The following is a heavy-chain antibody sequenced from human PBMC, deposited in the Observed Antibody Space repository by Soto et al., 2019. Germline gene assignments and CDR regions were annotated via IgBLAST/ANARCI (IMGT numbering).Heavy chain of an antibody. CDR2: IYYSGST. CDR1: GGSISSYY. J-gene: IGHJ3*02. V-gene: IGHV4-59*01. Sequence: KPSETLSLTCTVSGGSISSYYWSWIRQPPGKGLEWIGYIYYSGSTNYNPSLKSRVTISVDTSKNQFSLKLSSVTAADTAVYYCARAPSRYSSSWYGTADAFDIWGQGTMVTV. CDR3: ARAPSRYSSSWYGTADAFDI. D-gene: IGHD6-13*01.